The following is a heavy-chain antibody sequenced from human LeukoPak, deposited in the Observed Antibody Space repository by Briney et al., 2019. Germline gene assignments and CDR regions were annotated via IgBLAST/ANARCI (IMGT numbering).Heavy chain of an antibody. CDR2: IKQDGSDI. V-gene: IGHV3-7*01. J-gene: IGHJ4*02. Sequence: GGSLRLSCAASGFTFSTYWMSWVRQAPGKGLEWVANIKQDGSDIYYVDSVKGRFTISRDNAKNSVYLQMNSLRAEDTAVYYCASYIELRADYWGQGTLVTVSS. D-gene: IGHD1-7*01. CDR1: GFTFSTYW. CDR3: ASYIELRADY.